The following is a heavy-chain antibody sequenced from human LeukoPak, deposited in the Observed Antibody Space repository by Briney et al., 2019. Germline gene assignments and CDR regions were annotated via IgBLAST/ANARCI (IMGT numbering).Heavy chain of an antibody. CDR2: IYYSGNA. CDR3: ARENYSSGWYGIIDY. Sequence: SETLSLTCTVSGGSISNYYWSWIRQPPGKGLEWIGYIYYSGNANYNPSLKSRVTISVDTSKNQFSLKLSSVTAADTAVYYCARENYSSGWYGIIDYWGQGTLVTVSS. J-gene: IGHJ4*02. CDR1: GGSISNYY. V-gene: IGHV4-59*01. D-gene: IGHD6-19*01.